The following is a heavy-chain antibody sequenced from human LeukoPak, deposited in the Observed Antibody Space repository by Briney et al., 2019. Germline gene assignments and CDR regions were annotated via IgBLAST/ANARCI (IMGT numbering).Heavy chain of an antibody. J-gene: IGHJ3*02. CDR2: INSDGSST. CDR1: GFTFSSYW. V-gene: IGHV3-74*01. CDR3: ARAGARFDDAFDI. Sequence: TGGSLRLSCAASGFTFSSYWMHWVRQAPGKWLVWVSRINSDGSSTSYADSVKGRFTISRDNAKNTLYLQMNSLRSEDTAVYYCARAGARFDDAFDIWGQGTMVTVSS. D-gene: IGHD3-10*01.